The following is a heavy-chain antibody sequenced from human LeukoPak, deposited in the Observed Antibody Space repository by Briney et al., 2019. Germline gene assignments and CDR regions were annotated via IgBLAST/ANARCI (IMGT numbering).Heavy chain of an antibody. J-gene: IGHJ4*02. CDR1: GITFRNYW. D-gene: IGHD2-15*01. CDR3: VQGWRDN. Sequence: GGSLGLSCVASGITFRNYWMSWVRQAPGKGLEWVANINQDSSEKYYVDSVKGRFTISRDNAKNSLYLQLNTPRPEDTAVYYCVQGWRDNWGQGTLVTVSS. CDR2: INQDSSEK. V-gene: IGHV3-7*01.